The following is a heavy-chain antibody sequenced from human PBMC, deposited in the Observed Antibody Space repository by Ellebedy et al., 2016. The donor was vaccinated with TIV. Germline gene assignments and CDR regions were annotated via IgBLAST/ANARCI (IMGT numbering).Heavy chain of an antibody. V-gene: IGHV3-7*01. J-gene: IGHJ4*02. CDR2: IKQDGSEK. CDR3: ARMVHDYGDYPIYFDY. D-gene: IGHD4-17*01. CDR1: GFTFSSYW. Sequence: PGGSLRLSCAASGFTFSSYWMSWVRQAPGKGLEWVANIKQDGSEKYYVDSVKGRFTISRDNAKNSLYLQMNSLRAEDTAVYYCARMVHDYGDYPIYFDYWGQGTLVTVSS.